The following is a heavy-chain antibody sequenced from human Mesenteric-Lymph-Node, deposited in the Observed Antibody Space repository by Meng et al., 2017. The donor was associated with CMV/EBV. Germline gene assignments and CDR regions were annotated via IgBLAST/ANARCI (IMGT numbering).Heavy chain of an antibody. CDR1: FTGYY. Sequence: FTGYYMHWVRQAPGQGLEWMGRINPNSGGTNYAQKFQGRVIMTRDTSISTAYMELSRLRSDDTAVYYCARFGSGITMVRGAMGFDYWGQGTLVTVSS. J-gene: IGHJ4*02. CDR2: INPNSGGT. CDR3: ARFGSGITMVRGAMGFDY. D-gene: IGHD3-10*01. V-gene: IGHV1-2*06.